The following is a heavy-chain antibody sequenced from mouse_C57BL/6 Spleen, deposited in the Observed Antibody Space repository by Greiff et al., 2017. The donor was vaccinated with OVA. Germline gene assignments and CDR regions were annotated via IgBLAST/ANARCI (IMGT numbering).Heavy chain of an antibody. D-gene: IGHD1-1*01. CDR3: ARSSGTTVVAHWYFDV. CDR2: IDPSDSYT. Sequence: VKLQQPGAELVMPGASVKLSCKASGYTFTSYWMHWVKQRPGQGLEWIGEIDPSDSYTNYNQKFKGKSTLTVDKSSSTAYMQLSSLTSEDSAVYYCARSSGTTVVAHWYFDVWGTGTTVTVSS. J-gene: IGHJ1*03. CDR1: GYTFTSYW. V-gene: IGHV1-69*01.